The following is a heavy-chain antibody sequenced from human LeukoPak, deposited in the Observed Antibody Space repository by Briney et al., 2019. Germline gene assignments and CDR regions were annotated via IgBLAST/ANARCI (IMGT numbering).Heavy chain of an antibody. V-gene: IGHV3-21*01. D-gene: IGHD3-16*01. CDR1: GFTFSSYS. Sequence: GGSLRLSCVASGFTFSSYSMNWVRQAPGKGLEWVSCIRSDSSYMYYADSVKGRFTISRYNAKNSMCLQMNSLRAEDTAVYYCARRVWGGGSLDAFDIWGQGTMVTVSS. CDR3: ARRVWGGGSLDAFDI. J-gene: IGHJ3*02. CDR2: IRSDSSYM.